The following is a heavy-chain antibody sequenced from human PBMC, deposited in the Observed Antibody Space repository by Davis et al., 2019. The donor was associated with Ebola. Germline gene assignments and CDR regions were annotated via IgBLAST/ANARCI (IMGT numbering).Heavy chain of an antibody. CDR2: ISGSGGST. Sequence: GESLKISCAASGFTFSSYAMSWVRQAPGMGLEWVSGISGSGGSTYYADSVKGRFTISRDNSKNTLYLQMNSRRAEDTAVYYCAKGSIVVVPEEYFQHWGQGTLVTVSS. V-gene: IGHV3-23*01. D-gene: IGHD2-2*01. CDR3: AKGSIVVVPEEYFQH. J-gene: IGHJ1*01. CDR1: GFTFSSYA.